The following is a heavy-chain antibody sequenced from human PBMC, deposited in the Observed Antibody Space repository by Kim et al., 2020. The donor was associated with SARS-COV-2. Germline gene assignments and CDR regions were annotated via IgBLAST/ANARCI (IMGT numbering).Heavy chain of an antibody. D-gene: IGHD2-21*01. Sequence: ASVKVSCKASGYTFTSYYMHWVRQAPGQGLEWMGIINPSGGSTSYAQKFQGRVTMTRDTSTSTVYMELSSLRSEDTAVYYCASLGSNCGGDCDPDYWGQGTLVTVSS. J-gene: IGHJ4*02. CDR3: ASLGSNCGGDCDPDY. CDR1: GYTFTSYY. CDR2: INPSGGST. V-gene: IGHV1-46*01.